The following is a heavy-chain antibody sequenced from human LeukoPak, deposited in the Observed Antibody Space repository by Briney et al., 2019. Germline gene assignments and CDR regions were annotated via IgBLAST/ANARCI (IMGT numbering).Heavy chain of an antibody. CDR3: AKDSLGDSSGL. Sequence: GGSLRLSCAASGFTFSSYAMSWVHQAPGKGLEWVSAISGSGGSTYYADSVKGRFTISSDNSKNTLYLQMNSLRAEDTAVYYCAKDSLGDSSGLWGQGTLVTVSS. CDR1: GFTFSSYA. CDR2: ISGSGGST. V-gene: IGHV3-23*01. J-gene: IGHJ4*02. D-gene: IGHD3-22*01.